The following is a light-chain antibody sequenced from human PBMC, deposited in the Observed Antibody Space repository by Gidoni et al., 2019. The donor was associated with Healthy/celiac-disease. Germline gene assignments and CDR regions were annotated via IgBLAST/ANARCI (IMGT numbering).Light chain of an antibody. CDR2: GAS. J-gene: IGKJ3*01. CDR3: QQYGSSPPAVT. CDR1: QSVSSSY. Sequence: EIVLTQSPGTLSLSPGERATLSCRASQSVSSSYLAWYQQKPGQAPRLLIYGASSRATGIPDRFSGSGSGTDFTLTISRLEPEDFAVYYCQQYGSSPPAVTFXPXTKVDIK. V-gene: IGKV3-20*01.